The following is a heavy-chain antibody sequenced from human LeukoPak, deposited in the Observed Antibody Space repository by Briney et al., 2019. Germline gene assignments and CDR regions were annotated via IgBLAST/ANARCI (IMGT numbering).Heavy chain of an antibody. Sequence: PGGSLRLSCAASGFNFSSAWMTWVRQAPGKGLEWVGRIKNKTEGGTTDYAAPVKGRFTISRDDSANMLYLQMNSLKIEDTAVYYCTTRKSIWGQGTLVTVPS. CDR1: GFNFSSAW. D-gene: IGHD2-21*01. V-gene: IGHV3-15*05. J-gene: IGHJ4*02. CDR3: TTRKSI. CDR2: IKNKTEGGTT.